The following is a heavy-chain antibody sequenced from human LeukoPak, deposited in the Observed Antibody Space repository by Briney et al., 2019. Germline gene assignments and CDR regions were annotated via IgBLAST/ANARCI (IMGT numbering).Heavy chain of an antibody. D-gene: IGHD1-7*01. CDR2: IKQDGSEK. Sequence: GGSLRLSCAASGFSFSDYWMTWVRQAPGKGLKWVAHIKQDGSEKYYVDSIKGRFTISRDNAKNLVYLQMNSLRAEDTAVYYCARGWNYAFRFDYWGQGTLVTVSS. J-gene: IGHJ4*02. CDR3: ARGWNYAFRFDY. CDR1: GFSFSDYW. V-gene: IGHV3-7*01.